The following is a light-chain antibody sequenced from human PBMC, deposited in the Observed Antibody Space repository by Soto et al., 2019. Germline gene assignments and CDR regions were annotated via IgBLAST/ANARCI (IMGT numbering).Light chain of an antibody. V-gene: IGKV3-20*01. CDR3: QQYGSSLYT. CDR2: GAS. Sequence: EIVLTQSPGTLSLSPGDRATLSCRASQSVSRSYLAWYQQKPGQAPRLLIYGASSRATGIPERFSGSGSGTDFTLTISRLEPEDFAVYYCQQYGSSLYTFGQGTKLEIK. J-gene: IGKJ2*01. CDR1: QSVSRSY.